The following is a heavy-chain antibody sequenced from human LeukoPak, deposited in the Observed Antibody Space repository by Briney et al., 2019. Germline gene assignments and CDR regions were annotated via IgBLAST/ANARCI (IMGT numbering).Heavy chain of an antibody. CDR1: GFTFSSYW. D-gene: IGHD4-23*01. Sequence: GWSLRLSCAASGFTFSSYWMHWVRQAPGKGLVGVSRINSYGSSTSYADSVKGRFTISRDNAKNTLYLQMNSLRAEDTAVYYCARDYAEDYGGNSGAPIDYWGQGTLVTVSS. CDR2: INSYGSST. V-gene: IGHV3-74*01. CDR3: ARDYAEDYGGNSGAPIDY. J-gene: IGHJ4*02.